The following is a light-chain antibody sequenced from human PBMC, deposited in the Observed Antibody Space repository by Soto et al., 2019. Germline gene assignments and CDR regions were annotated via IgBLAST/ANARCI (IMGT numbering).Light chain of an antibody. Sequence: DIQMTQSPSSLSASVGDRVTITCQASQNINNYLNWYQQKPGRAPKLLIYDASNLEAGVPSRFRGSGSRTDFTFTLSRLQPGDIATYYCQQYENLPTFGQGTRLEIK. CDR3: QQYENLPT. J-gene: IGKJ5*01. CDR2: DAS. V-gene: IGKV1-33*01. CDR1: QNINNY.